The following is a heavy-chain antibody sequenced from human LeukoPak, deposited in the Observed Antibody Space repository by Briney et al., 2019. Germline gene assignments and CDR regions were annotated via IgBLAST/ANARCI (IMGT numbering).Heavy chain of an antibody. CDR2: ISYDGSNK. D-gene: IGHD6-19*01. J-gene: IGHJ3*02. Sequence: GGALRLSCAASGFTVSSNDMGWVRQAPGKGLEWVAVISYDGSNKYYADSVKGRFTISRDNSKNTLYLQMNSLRAEDTAVYYCARAQGRDAVYDAFDIWGQGTMVTVSS. V-gene: IGHV3-30-3*01. CDR3: ARAQGRDAVYDAFDI. CDR1: GFTVSSND.